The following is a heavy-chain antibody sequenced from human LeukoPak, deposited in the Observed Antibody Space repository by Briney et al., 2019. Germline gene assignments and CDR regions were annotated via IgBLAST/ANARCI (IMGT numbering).Heavy chain of an antibody. Sequence: SETLSLTCTVSGGSISGSSYYWGWIRQPPGKGLEWIGSIYYSGSTYYNPSLKSRVTISVDTSKNQFSLKLSSVTAADTAVYYCAVNWGSSGLDYWGQGTLVTVSS. CDR2: IYYSGST. J-gene: IGHJ4*02. CDR1: GGSISGSSYY. V-gene: IGHV4-39*01. D-gene: IGHD7-27*01. CDR3: AVNWGSSGLDY.